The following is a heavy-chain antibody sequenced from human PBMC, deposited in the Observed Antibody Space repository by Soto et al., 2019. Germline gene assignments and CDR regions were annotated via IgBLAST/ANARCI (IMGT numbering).Heavy chain of an antibody. CDR3: ARATRDSGSPFFFDY. J-gene: IGHJ4*02. CDR1: GYNFTSYY. D-gene: IGHD1-26*01. CDR2: INPSGGST. V-gene: IGHV1-46*01. Sequence: ASVKVSCKASGYNFTSYYMHWGRQAHGQGLEWMGIINPSGGSTSYAQKFQGRVTMTRDTSTSTVYMELSSLRSEDTAVYYCARATRDSGSPFFFDYWGQGTLVTVSS.